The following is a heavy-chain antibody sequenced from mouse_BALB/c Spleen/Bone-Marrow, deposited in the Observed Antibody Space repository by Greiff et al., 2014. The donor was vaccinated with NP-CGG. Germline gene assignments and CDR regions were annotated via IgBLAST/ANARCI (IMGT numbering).Heavy chain of an antibody. V-gene: IGHV1S22*01. CDR3: TRDKATPYYAMDY. D-gene: IGHD6-1*01. CDR1: GHTFTNHW. Sequence: LQQSGSELVRPGGSVKLTCKASGHTFTNHWVHWVKQRPGQGLEWIGNIYPGSGSTNYDEKFKRKATLTVDTSSTTAYMQLSSLTTEDSALYYCTRDKATPYYAMDYWGQGTSVTVSS. CDR2: IYPGSGST. J-gene: IGHJ4*01.